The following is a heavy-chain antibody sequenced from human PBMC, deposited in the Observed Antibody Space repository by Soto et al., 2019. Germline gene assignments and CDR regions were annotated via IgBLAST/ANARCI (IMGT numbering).Heavy chain of an antibody. CDR3: ERQGGVGATGFGY. CDR1: GGSFSGYY. J-gene: IGHJ4*02. V-gene: IGHV4-34*01. D-gene: IGHD1-26*01. CDR2: INHSGST. Sequence: SETLSLTCAVYGGSFSGYYWSWIRQPPGKGLEWIGEINHSGSTNYNPSLKSRVTISVDTSKNQFSLKLSSVTAADTAVYYCERQGGVGATGFGYWGQGTLVTVSS.